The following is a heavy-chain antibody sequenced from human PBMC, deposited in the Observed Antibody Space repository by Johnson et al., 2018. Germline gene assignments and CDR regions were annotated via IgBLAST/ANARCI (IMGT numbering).Heavy chain of an antibody. D-gene: IGHD3-16*01. J-gene: IGHJ6*03. Sequence: EQLGQSGGGLVQPGGSLRLCCAASGFTFSSYAMTWVRQAPGKGLEWVSSIRGSGDTTFYADSVKGRFTISRENSKNTLYLQMKSLRAEDTAVYYRAKRRGVGDYYYMDVWGKGTTVTVS. CDR1: GFTFSSYA. V-gene: IGHV3-23*04. CDR2: IRGSGDTT. CDR3: AKRRGVGDYYYMDV.